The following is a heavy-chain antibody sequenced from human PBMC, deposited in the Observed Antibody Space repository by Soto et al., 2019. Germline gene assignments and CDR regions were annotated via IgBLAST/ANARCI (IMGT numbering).Heavy chain of an antibody. J-gene: IGHJ4*02. V-gene: IGHV3-23*01. CDR3: SKGASHAPFEK. Sequence: EVHLLESGGDLVLPGGSLRLSCAASGFAFNDFAMSWVRQAPGKGPEWLSTISGSGDKTFHSDSVKGRFDISRDNSNNKMFLEINRLKAEDTAIYYCSKGASHAPFEKWGRGTLVTVSS. CDR1: GFAFNDFA. CDR2: ISGSGDKT.